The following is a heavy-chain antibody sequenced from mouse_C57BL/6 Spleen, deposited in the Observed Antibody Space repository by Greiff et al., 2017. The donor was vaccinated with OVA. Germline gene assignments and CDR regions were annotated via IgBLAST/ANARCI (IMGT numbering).Heavy chain of an antibody. D-gene: IGHD3-2*02. CDR1: GYSFTDYN. V-gene: IGHV1-39*01. Sequence: EVQLQQSGPELVKPGASVKISCKASGYSFTDYNMNWVKQSNGKSLEWIGVINPNYGTTSYNQKFKGKATLTVDQSSSTAYMQLNSLTSEDSAVYYGAKRQLRRQDYAMDYWGQGTSVTVSS. CDR3: AKRQLRRQDYAMDY. J-gene: IGHJ4*01. CDR2: INPNYGTT.